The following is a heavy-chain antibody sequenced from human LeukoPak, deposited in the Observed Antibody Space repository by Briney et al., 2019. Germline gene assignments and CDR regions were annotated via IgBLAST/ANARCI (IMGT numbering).Heavy chain of an antibody. CDR1: GFTFSSSW. D-gene: IGHD3-10*01. CDR3: AKDSITMVRGIAY. J-gene: IGHJ4*02. V-gene: IGHV3-30*02. CDR2: IRYEGSNK. Sequence: GGSLRLSCAAAGFTFSSSWMSWVRQAPGKGLEWVAFIRYEGSNKYYADSVKGRFTISRDNSKNTLYLQMNSLRAEDTAVYYCAKDSITMVRGIAYWGQGTLVTVPS.